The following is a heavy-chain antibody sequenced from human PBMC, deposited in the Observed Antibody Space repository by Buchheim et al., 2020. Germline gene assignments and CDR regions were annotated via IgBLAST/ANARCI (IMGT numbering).Heavy chain of an antibody. V-gene: IGHV4-34*01. Sequence: QVQLQQWGAGLLKPSETLSLTCAVYGGSFSGYYWSWIRQPPGKGLEWIGEINHSGSTNYNPSLKSRVTISVDTSKNQFSLKLNSVTAADTAVYYCARGPGNYYGSGSYYSLNYYYYYYMDVWGKGTT. D-gene: IGHD3-10*01. J-gene: IGHJ6*03. CDR1: GGSFSGYY. CDR2: INHSGST. CDR3: ARGPGNYYGSGSYYSLNYYYYYYMDV.